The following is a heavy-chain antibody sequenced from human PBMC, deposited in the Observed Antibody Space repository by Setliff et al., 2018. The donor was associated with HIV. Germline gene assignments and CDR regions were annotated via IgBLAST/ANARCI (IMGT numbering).Heavy chain of an antibody. J-gene: IGHJ6*02. CDR2: ISSSGGTI. Sequence: GGSLRLSCAASGFTFSSAWMGWVRQAPAKGLEWVSYISSSGGTIYYADSVKGRFIISRDNSKNTLYLQMNSLRVEDTAVYYCARDPGRYNGMDVWGQGTTVTVSS. CDR1: GFTFSSAW. D-gene: IGHD1-20*01. CDR3: ARDPGRYNGMDV. V-gene: IGHV3-48*01.